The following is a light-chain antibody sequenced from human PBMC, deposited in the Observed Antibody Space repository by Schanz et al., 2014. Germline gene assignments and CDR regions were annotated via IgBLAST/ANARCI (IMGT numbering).Light chain of an antibody. J-gene: IGLJ2*01. CDR2: DVN. Sequence: QSALTQPRSVSGSPGQSVTISCTGTSSDVGGYNYVSWYQQHPGKAPKLMIYDVNNRPSGVSNRFSGSKSGNTASLTISGPEAEDEADYYCSSYTSSSTRVFGGGTKLTVL. V-gene: IGLV2-14*01. CDR3: SSYTSSSTRV. CDR1: SSDVGGYNY.